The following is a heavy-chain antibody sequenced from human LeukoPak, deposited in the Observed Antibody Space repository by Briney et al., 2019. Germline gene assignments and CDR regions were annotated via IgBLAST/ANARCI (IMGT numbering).Heavy chain of an antibody. CDR3: ARDGTHSPYYDILTGYGSFYDY. D-gene: IGHD3-9*01. J-gene: IGHJ4*02. Sequence: ASVKVSCKASGYTFTSYGISWVRQAPGQGLEWMGWISAYNGNTNYAQKFQGRVTMTRDTSTSTVYMELSSLRSEDTAVYYCARDGTHSPYYDILTGYGSFYDYWGQGTLVTVSS. CDR1: GYTFTSYG. CDR2: ISAYNGNT. V-gene: IGHV1-18*01.